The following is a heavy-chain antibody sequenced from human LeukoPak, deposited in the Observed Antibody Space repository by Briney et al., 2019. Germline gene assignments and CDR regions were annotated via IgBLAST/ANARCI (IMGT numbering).Heavy chain of an antibody. CDR1: GGSISSGNHY. CDR2: TSTRVTT. CDR3: DRAPYFDWLSASDV. V-gene: IGHV4-61*02. J-gene: IGHJ3*01. D-gene: IGHD3-9*01. Sequence: PSQTLSLTCSVSGGSISSGNHYWSWIRHAAGKGLEGIVRTSTRVTTTHNPSRMAPVTIDIDKYKNHFFFNLTSVTAADTAVYYCDRAPYFDWLSASDVWGQGTMVTVSS.